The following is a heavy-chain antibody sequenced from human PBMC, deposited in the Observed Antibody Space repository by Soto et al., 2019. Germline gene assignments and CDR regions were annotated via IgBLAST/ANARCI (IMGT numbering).Heavy chain of an antibody. D-gene: IGHD6-13*01. CDR1: GFTFSNYA. J-gene: IGHJ4*02. CDR2: IKDSGDSR. V-gene: IGHV3-23*01. CDR3: VKGGASYTSCWYAN. Sequence: EVQLLESGGGLVQPGGSLTLSCAASGFTFSNYAMHWVRQAPGKGLEWVSTIKDSGDSRYCVDSVKGRFTISRDNSKNTLYLQMNRLRAEDTALYYCVKGGASYTSCWYANWGQGALVTVSS.